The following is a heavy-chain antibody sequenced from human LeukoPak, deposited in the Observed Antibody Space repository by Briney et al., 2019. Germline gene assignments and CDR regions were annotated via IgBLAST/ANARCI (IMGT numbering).Heavy chain of an antibody. Sequence: GGSLRLSCAASGFTVSSNYMSWVRQAPGKGLEWVSVIYSGGSTYYADSVKGRFTISRDNSKNTLYLQMNSLRAEDTAVYYCAREWHGSCYCFDYWGQGTLVTVSS. CDR3: AREWHGSCYCFDY. CDR2: IYSGGST. D-gene: IGHD2-15*01. CDR1: GFTVSSNY. J-gene: IGHJ4*02. V-gene: IGHV3-66*02.